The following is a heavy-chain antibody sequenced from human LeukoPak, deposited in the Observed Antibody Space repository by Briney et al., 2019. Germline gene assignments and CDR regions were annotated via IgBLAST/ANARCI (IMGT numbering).Heavy chain of an antibody. V-gene: IGHV1-2*02. D-gene: IGHD5-18*01. CDR1: GYPFSGHN. CDR2: IGPTTGGT. Sequence: GASVKVSCKASGYPFSGHNIHWVRQAPGQGLEWVGWIGPTTGGTNYAQRFQGRVTLTRDTSITTAYMELNSLTSDDTAVYFCARPEYRYGYLLDYWGQGTLITVSS. J-gene: IGHJ4*02. CDR3: ARPEYRYGYLLDY.